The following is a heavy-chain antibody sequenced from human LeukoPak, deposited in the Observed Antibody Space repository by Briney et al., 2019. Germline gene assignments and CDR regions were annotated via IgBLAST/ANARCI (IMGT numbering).Heavy chain of an antibody. Sequence: GRSLRLSCAASGFTFSSYAMHWVRQAPGKGLEWVAVISYDGSNKYYADSVKGRFTISRDNSKNTLYLQMNSLRAEDTAVYYCARDWDIVVVPAAYLKRGYSYGYGGYWGQGTLVTVSS. CDR3: ARDWDIVVVPAAYLKRGYSYGYGGY. V-gene: IGHV3-30-3*01. D-gene: IGHD2-2*01. CDR2: ISYDGSNK. CDR1: GFTFSSYA. J-gene: IGHJ4*02.